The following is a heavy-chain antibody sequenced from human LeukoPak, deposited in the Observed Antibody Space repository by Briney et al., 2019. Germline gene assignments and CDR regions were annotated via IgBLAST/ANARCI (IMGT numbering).Heavy chain of an antibody. Sequence: PSETLSLTCAVSGYSISSGYYWGWIRQPPGKGLEWIGSIYHSGSTYYNPSLKSRVTISVDTSKNQFSLKLSSVTAADTAVYYCARHREIAAAGPRYWHFDLWGRGTLVTVSS. D-gene: IGHD6-13*01. CDR2: IYHSGST. CDR3: ARHREIAAAGPRYWHFDL. V-gene: IGHV4-38-2*01. CDR1: GYSISSGYY. J-gene: IGHJ2*01.